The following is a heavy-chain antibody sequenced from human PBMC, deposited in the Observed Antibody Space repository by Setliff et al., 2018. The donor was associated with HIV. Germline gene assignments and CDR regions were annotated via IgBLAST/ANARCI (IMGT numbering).Heavy chain of an antibody. CDR3: ARGRHIEATIPLDH. V-gene: IGHV4-34*01. CDR1: GGSFSDYY. D-gene: IGHD5-12*01. Sequence: PSETLSLTCTVSGGSFSDYYWTWIRQPPNTGLEWIGEINDRGNTNYMPSLRSRVTISVDTSKNQFSLRLTSVTAADSAIYYCARGRHIEATIPLDHWGQGTLVTVSS. CDR2: INDRGNT. J-gene: IGHJ4*02.